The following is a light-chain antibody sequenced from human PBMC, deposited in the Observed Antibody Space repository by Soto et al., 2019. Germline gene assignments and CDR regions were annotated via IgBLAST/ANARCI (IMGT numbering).Light chain of an antibody. Sequence: EIVKTQSPTPLSVSPGERATLSCRASQGVRSNLAWYQQKPGQAPRLLIYGTSTRATGAPARFSGSGSGTELTLTVSSLQSEDFTVYYCQQYNNWPPTFGQGSKVDIK. CDR1: QGVRSN. CDR2: GTS. CDR3: QQYNNWPPT. J-gene: IGKJ1*01. V-gene: IGKV3-15*01.